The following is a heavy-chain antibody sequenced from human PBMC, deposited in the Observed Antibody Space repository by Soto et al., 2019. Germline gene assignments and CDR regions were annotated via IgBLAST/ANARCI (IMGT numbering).Heavy chain of an antibody. V-gene: IGHV1-24*01. Sequence: ASVKVSCKVSGYTLTELSMHWVRQAPGKRLEWMGGFDPEDGETIYAQKFQGRVTMTEDTSTDTAYMELSSLRSEDTAVYYCATVGPYDSSGYYAYDAFDIWGQGTMVTVSS. J-gene: IGHJ3*02. D-gene: IGHD3-22*01. CDR1: GYTLTELS. CDR2: FDPEDGET. CDR3: ATVGPYDSSGYYAYDAFDI.